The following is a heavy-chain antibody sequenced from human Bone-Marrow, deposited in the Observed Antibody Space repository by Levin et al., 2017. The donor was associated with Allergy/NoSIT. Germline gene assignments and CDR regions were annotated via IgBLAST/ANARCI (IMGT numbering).Heavy chain of an antibody. J-gene: IGHJ2*01. CDR2: ISLTGGGT. Sequence: GGSLRLSCAASGFTFRNYAMAWVRQDPGKGLEWVSTISLTGGGTYYADSVKGRFTISRDNSKNTLYVQLNSLSADDTALYYCARVARLPAGPTVEVPTSISYWSFDLWGRGTLVTVSS. D-gene: IGHD2/OR15-2a*01. CDR1: GFTFRNYA. CDR3: ARVARLPAGPTVEVPTSISYWSFDL. V-gene: IGHV3-23*01.